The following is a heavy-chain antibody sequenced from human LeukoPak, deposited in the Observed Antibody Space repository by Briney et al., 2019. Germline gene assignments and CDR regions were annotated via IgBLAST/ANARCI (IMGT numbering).Heavy chain of an antibody. D-gene: IGHD1-26*01. V-gene: IGHV3-48*03. Sequence: PGGSLRLSCAASGFTFSSYEMNWVRQAPGKGLEWVSYISSSGSTIYYADSVKGRFTISRDNAKNSLYLQMNSLRAEDTAVYYCARDFPGGASGSYWGQGTLVTVSS. CDR1: GFTFSSYE. CDR3: ARDFPGGASGSY. J-gene: IGHJ4*02. CDR2: ISSSGSTI.